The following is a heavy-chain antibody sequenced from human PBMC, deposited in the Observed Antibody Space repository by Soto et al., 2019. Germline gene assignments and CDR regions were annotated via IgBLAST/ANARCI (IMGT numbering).Heavy chain of an antibody. Sequence: SETLSLTCAVYGGSFSGYYWSWIRQPPGKGLELIGYIYYSGSTNYNPSLKSRVTISVDTSKNQFSLKLSSVTAADTAVYYCARRRLRYFDFDYWGQGTLVTVSS. CDR3: ARRRLRYFDFDY. V-gene: IGHV4-34*11. D-gene: IGHD3-9*01. CDR2: IYYSGST. CDR1: GGSFSGYY. J-gene: IGHJ4*02.